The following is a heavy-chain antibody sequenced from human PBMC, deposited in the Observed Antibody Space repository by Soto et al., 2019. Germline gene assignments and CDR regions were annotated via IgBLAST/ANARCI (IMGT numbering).Heavy chain of an antibody. D-gene: IGHD3-22*01. Sequence: QVQLQESGPGLVKPSQTLSLTCTVSGGSISSGGYYWSWIRQHPGKGLEWIGYIYYSGCTYYNPSLKSRVTISVDTSKNQFSLKLSSVTAADTAVYYCARDATYYYDSSGYGDYYYGMDVWGQGTTVTVSS. CDR3: ARDATYYYDSSGYGDYYYGMDV. V-gene: IGHV4-31*03. CDR1: GGSISSGGYY. J-gene: IGHJ6*02. CDR2: IYYSGCT.